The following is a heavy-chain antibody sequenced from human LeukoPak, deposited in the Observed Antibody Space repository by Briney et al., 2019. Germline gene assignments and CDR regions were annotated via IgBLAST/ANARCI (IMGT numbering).Heavy chain of an antibody. V-gene: IGHV3-11*01. Sequence: GGSLRLSCAAYGFTLRDYYMSWIRQAPGKGLEWVSYISSTAGTIYYADSVMGRSTISRDNAKNSLYLQMNSLRAEDTAVYYCARVLKGWLGVADYWGQGTLVTVSS. D-gene: IGHD5-12*01. J-gene: IGHJ4*02. CDR1: GFTLRDYY. CDR3: ARVLKGWLGVADY. CDR2: ISSTAGTI.